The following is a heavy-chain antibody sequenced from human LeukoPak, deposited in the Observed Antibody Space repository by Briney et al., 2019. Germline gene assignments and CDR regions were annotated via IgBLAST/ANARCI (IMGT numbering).Heavy chain of an antibody. CDR3: ARAGERKEAVAGTYFDY. J-gene: IGHJ4*02. D-gene: IGHD6-19*01. V-gene: IGHV4-59*01. Sequence: SETLSLTCTVSGGSISSYYWSWIRQPPGKGLEWGGDIYYSGSTNYNPSLKSRVTISVDTSKNQFSPKLSSVTAADTAVYYCARAGERKEAVAGTYFDYWGQGTLVTVSS. CDR1: GGSISSYY. CDR2: IYYSGST.